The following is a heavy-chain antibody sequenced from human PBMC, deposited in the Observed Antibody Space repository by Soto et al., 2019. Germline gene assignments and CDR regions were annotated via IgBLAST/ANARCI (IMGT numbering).Heavy chain of an antibody. J-gene: IGHJ5*02. V-gene: IGHV1-46*01. D-gene: IGHD2-15*01. CDR3: ARGVVVAAPISWFDP. CDR1: GYTFTSYY. Sequence: ASVKVSCKASGYTFTSYYMHWVRQAPGQGLEWMGIINPSGGSTSYAQKFQGRVTMTRDTSTSTVYMELSSLRSEDTAVYDCARGVVVAAPISWFDPWGQGTLVTVSS. CDR2: INPSGGST.